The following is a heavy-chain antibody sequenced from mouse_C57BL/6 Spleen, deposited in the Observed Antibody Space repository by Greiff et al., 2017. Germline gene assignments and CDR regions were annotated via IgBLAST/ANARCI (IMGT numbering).Heavy chain of an antibody. Sequence: EVMLVESGGGLVKPGGSLKLSCAASGFTFSDYGMHWVRQAPEKGLEWVAYISSGSSTIYYADTVKGRFTSSRDNAKNTLFLQMTSLRAEDTAMYYWARPRYEGYYYYFDYWGQGTTLTVSS. V-gene: IGHV5-17*01. CDR1: GFTFSDYG. CDR2: ISSGSSTI. D-gene: IGHD2-3*01. J-gene: IGHJ2*01. CDR3: ARPRYEGYYYYFDY.